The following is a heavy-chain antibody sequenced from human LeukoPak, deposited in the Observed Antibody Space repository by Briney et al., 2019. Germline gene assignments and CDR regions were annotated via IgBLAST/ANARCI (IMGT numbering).Heavy chain of an antibody. CDR2: ISSSSSYI. D-gene: IGHD6-6*01. CDR1: GFTFSSYS. CDR3: ATRRGSSSNLGY. V-gene: IGHV3-21*01. J-gene: IGHJ4*02. Sequence: PGGSLRLSCAASGFTFSSYSMNWVRQAPGKGLEWVSSISSSSSYIYYADSVKGRFTTSRDNAKNSLYLQMNSLRAEDTAVYYCATRRGSSSNLGYWGQGTLVTVSS.